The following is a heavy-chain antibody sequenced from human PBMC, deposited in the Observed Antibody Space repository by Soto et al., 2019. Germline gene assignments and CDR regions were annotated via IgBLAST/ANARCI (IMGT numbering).Heavy chain of an antibody. D-gene: IGHD2-15*01. CDR1: GYTFTNFG. J-gene: IGHJ4*02. V-gene: IGHV1-18*01. CDR2: ISAYNGNT. Sequence: ASVKVSCKASGYTFTNFGISWVRQAPGQGLEWMGWISAYNGNTNYAQKLQGRVTMTTDTSTSTAYMELRSLRSDDTAVYYCARAYCSGGSCYSVFDYWGQGTLVTVSS. CDR3: ARAYCSGGSCYSVFDY.